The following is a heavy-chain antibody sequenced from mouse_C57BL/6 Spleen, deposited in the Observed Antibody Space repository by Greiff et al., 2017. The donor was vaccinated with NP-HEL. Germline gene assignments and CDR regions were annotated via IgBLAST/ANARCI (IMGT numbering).Heavy chain of an antibody. D-gene: IGHD5-1*01. V-gene: IGHV1-82*01. J-gene: IGHJ1*03. Sequence: QVQLKESGPELVKPGASVKISCKASGYAFSSSWMNWVKQRPGKGLEWIGRIYPGDGDTNYNGKFKGKATLTADKSSSTAYMQLSSLTSEDSAVYGCAREGSNWYFDVWGTGTTVTVSS. CDR2: IYPGDGDT. CDR1: GYAFSSSW. CDR3: AREGSNWYFDV.